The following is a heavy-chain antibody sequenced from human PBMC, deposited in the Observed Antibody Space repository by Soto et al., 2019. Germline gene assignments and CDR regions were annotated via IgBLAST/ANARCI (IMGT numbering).Heavy chain of an antibody. J-gene: IGHJ5*02. CDR2: ISGSGDST. Sequence: GGSLRLSCAASGFTFSSYSMNWVRQAPGKGLEWVSTISGSGDSTYYADSVKGRFTISRDNSKNTLYLQMNSLRAEDTAVYYCAKDLWFGGRVAYNWFDPWGQGTLVTVSS. CDR1: GFTFSSYS. D-gene: IGHD3-10*01. CDR3: AKDLWFGGRVAYNWFDP. V-gene: IGHV3-23*01.